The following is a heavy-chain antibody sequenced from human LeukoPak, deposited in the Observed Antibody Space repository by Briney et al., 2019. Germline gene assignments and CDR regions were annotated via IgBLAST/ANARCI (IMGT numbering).Heavy chain of an antibody. CDR2: IHYSGFT. J-gene: IGHJ4*02. D-gene: IGHD3-22*01. CDR3: SRREDSGTSGYYGL. Sequence: SETLSLTRTVSGGSIVSYHWSWIRQPPGKGLEWIGYIHYSGFTNYNPSLKSRVTISVDTSKNQLSLKLSSVTAADTAVYYCSRREDSGTSGYYGLWGQGTLVTVSS. V-gene: IGHV4-59*08. CDR1: GGSIVSYH.